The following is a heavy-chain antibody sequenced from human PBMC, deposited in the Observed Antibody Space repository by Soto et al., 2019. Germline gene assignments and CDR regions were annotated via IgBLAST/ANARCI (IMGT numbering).Heavy chain of an antibody. D-gene: IGHD2-2*01. Sequence: KPSETLSLTCAVYGGSFSGYYWSWIRQPPGKGLEWIGEINHSGDTNYNPSLKSRVTISVDTSKNQFSLKLSSVTAADTAVYYCARDLRYCSSTSCYFIVVYFDYWGQGTLVTVSS. CDR2: INHSGDT. CDR3: ARDLRYCSSTSCYFIVVYFDY. J-gene: IGHJ4*02. V-gene: IGHV4-34*01. CDR1: GGSFSGYY.